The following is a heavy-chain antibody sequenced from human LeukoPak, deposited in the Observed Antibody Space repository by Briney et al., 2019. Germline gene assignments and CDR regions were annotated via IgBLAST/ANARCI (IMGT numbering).Heavy chain of an antibody. Sequence: PGGSLRLSCAASGFTFDDYTMHWVRQAPGKGLEWVSLISWDGGSTYYADSVKGRFTISRDNSKNSLYLQMNSLRTEDTALYYCAKDISQDFSSSWYEVGLFDYWGQGTLVTVSS. CDR2: ISWDGGST. V-gene: IGHV3-43*01. D-gene: IGHD6-13*01. CDR1: GFTFDDYT. J-gene: IGHJ4*02. CDR3: AKDISQDFSSSWYEVGLFDY.